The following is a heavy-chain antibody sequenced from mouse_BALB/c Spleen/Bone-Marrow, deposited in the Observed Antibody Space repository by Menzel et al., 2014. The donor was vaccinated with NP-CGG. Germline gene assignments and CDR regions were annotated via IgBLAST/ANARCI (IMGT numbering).Heavy chain of an antibody. D-gene: IGHD1-2*01. V-gene: IGHV5-6-5*01. CDR3: ARDVGTTAAGNYFKL. J-gene: IGHJ3*02. Sequence: EESGGRLVTPGTPLTLTCTXSGFSLSSFPMGWVRQAPGKGLEYIGIISSNGDTYYASWAKGRFTISKTSTTVDLKITSPTTEDTATYFCARDVGTTAAGNYFKLWGQGTLVIVS. CDR1: GFSLSSFP. CDR2: ISSNGDT.